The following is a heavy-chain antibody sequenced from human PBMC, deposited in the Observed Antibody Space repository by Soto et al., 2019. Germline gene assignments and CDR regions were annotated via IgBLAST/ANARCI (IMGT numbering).Heavy chain of an antibody. J-gene: IGHJ4*02. CDR3: ARKEYGSGHFEF. V-gene: IGHV4-4*02. CDR1: GGSISSINW. Sequence: PSETLSLTCAASGGSISSINWWNWVRQAPGKGLEWIGEAFHTGGTNYNPSLKSRLTMSIDKSKNSFSLSLSSVTVADTAVYYCARKEYGSGHFEFWGQGIQVTVSS. D-gene: IGHD3-10*01. CDR2: AFHTGGT.